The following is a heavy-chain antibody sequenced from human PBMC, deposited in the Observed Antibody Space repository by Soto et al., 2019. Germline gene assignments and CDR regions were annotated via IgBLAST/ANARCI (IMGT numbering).Heavy chain of an antibody. CDR2: ISSSSSYI. J-gene: IGHJ6*02. CDR3: AVGTTSGLWYYGMDV. V-gene: IGHV3-21*01. Sequence: GSLRLSCAASGFTFISYSMNFFRHSAVKGLEWVSSISSSSSYIYYADSVKGRFTISRDNAKNSLYLQMNSLRAEDTAVYYCAVGTTSGLWYYGMDVWGQGTTVTVSS. CDR1: GFTFISYS. D-gene: IGHD1-7*01.